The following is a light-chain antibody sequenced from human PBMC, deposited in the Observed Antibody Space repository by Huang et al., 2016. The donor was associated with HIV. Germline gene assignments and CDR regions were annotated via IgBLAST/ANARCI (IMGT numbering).Light chain of an antibody. J-gene: IGKJ1*01. CDR2: AAS. CDR3: QHYGPTPSWT. V-gene: IGKV3-20*01. CDR1: EGIRSYY. Sequence: EIVLTQSPGTLSLSPGERAALSCRASEGIRSYYVAWYQQKPGQAPRHLIYAASSRATGLPDRLRGSGSGTDFTLTISRLEPEDFAVYYCQHYGPTPSWTFGQGTKVEIK.